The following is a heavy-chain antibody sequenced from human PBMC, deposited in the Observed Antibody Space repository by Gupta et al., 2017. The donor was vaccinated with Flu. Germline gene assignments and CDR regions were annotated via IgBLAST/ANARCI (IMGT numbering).Heavy chain of an antibody. CDR3: ASLGVTALQAFDI. CDR1: AYNFPSYW. D-gene: IGHD2-21*02. J-gene: IGHJ3*02. Sequence: EAQLVQSGAEVNEPGESLKISCKGSAYNFPSYWIGWVRQMPGKGLEWIGFIYPGDSDTVYSPSFQGQVTISADKSISTAYLQWSSLKASDTAIYYCASLGVTALQAFDIWGQGTLVTVSS. CDR2: IYPGDSDT. V-gene: IGHV5-51*03.